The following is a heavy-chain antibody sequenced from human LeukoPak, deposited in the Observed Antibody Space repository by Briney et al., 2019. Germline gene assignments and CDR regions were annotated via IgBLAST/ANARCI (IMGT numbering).Heavy chain of an antibody. D-gene: IGHD7-27*01. V-gene: IGHV3-48*01. J-gene: IGHJ4*02. CDR2: ISSSSSTI. CDR3: ARTPHQPGNY. Sequence: PGGSLRLSCAASGFTFSSYSMNWVRQAPGKGLEWVSYISSSSSTIYYADSVKGRFTISRDNAKNSLYLQMNSLRAEDTAVYYCARTPHQPGNYWGQGTLVTVSS. CDR1: GFTFSSYS.